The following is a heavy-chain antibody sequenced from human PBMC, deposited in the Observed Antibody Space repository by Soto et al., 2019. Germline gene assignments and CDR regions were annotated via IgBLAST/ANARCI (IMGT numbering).Heavy chain of an antibody. V-gene: IGHV1-8*01. CDR3: AREHCSSTSCRNPGWFDP. CDR1: GYTFTSYD. Sequence: ASVKVSCKASGYTFTSYDINWVRQATGQGLEWMGWMNPNSGNTGYAQKFQGRVTMTRNTSISTAYMELSSLRSEDTAVYYCAREHCSSTSCRNPGWFDPWGQGTLVTVSS. J-gene: IGHJ5*02. CDR2: MNPNSGNT. D-gene: IGHD2-2*01.